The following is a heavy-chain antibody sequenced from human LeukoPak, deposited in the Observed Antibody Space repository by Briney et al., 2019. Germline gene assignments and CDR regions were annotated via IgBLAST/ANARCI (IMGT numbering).Heavy chain of an antibody. CDR2: IYYSGST. J-gene: IGHJ4*02. CDR1: GGSISSSSYY. CDR3: ARHRVEWESPRFDY. V-gene: IGHV4-39*01. Sequence: SGTLSLTCTVSGGSISSSSYYWGWIRQPPGKGLEWIGSIYYSGSTYYNPSLKSRVTISVDTSKNQFSLKLSSVTAADTAVYYCARHRVEWESPRFDYWGQGTLVTVSS. D-gene: IGHD1-26*01.